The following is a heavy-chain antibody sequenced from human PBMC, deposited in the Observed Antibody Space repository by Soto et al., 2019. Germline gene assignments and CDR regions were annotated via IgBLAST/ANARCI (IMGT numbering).Heavy chain of an antibody. CDR1: GGSISSGDYY. Sequence: PSETLSLTCTVSGGSISSGDYYWSWIRQPPGKGLEWIGYIYYSGSTYYNPSLKSRVTISVDTSKNQFSLKLSSVTAADTAVYYCARFTKVLRYFDWLSFFDYWGQGTLVTVSS. CDR2: IYYSGST. CDR3: ARFTKVLRYFDWLSFFDY. D-gene: IGHD3-9*01. J-gene: IGHJ4*02. V-gene: IGHV4-30-4*01.